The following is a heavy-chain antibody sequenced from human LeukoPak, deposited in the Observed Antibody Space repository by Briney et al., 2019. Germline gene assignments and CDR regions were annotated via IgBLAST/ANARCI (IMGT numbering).Heavy chain of an antibody. CDR1: GGSISSYY. CDR3: ARGGQYYYDTLVSMDV. Sequence: PSETLSLTCTVSGGSISSYYWSWIRQPPGKGLEWIGYIYYSGSTNYNPSPKSRVTISVDTSKNQFSLKLSSVTAADTAVYYCARGGQYYYDTLVSMDVWGKGTTVTVSS. J-gene: IGHJ6*03. V-gene: IGHV4-59*01. CDR2: IYYSGST. D-gene: IGHD3-22*01.